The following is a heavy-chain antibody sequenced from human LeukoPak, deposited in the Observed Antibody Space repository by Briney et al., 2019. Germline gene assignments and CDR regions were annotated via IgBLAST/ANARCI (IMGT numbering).Heavy chain of an antibody. CDR2: INPNSGGT. J-gene: IGHJ6*03. D-gene: IGHD4/OR15-4a*01. V-gene: IGHV1-2*06. CDR1: GYTFTGYY. Sequence: ASVKVSCKASGYTFTGYYMHWVRQAPGQGLEWMGRINPNSGGTNYAQKFQGRVTMTRDTSISTAYMELSRLRSDDTAVYYCARWGRMVVTSSYYMDVWGKGTTVTVSS. CDR3: ARWGRMVVTSSYYMDV.